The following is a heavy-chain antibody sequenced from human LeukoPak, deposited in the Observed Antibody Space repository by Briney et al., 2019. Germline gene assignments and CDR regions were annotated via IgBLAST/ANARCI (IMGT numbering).Heavy chain of an antibody. D-gene: IGHD1-26*01. J-gene: IGHJ4*02. V-gene: IGHV3-11*01. CDR1: GFTLXXXY. Sequence: GGSLRLSCAASGFTLXXXYMSWVSQAPGXGLEXXXXXGSSGSTIYYADSVKGRFTISRDNAKNLLYLQMNSLRAGDTAIYYCVRDQDEDRGSTTFDRWGQGTLVTVSS. CDR2: XGSSGSTI. CDR3: VRDQDEDRGSTTFDR.